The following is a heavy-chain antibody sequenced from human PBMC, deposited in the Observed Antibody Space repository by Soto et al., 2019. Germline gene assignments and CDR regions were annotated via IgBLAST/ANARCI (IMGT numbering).Heavy chain of an antibody. Sequence: EVQLVESGGGLVQPGASLRLSCAASGFIFSSYDMHWVRQGTGKGLEWVSGISTAGETYYRGSVRGRFTISRENAKNSLYLQMNSLRAEDTAVYYCARDAKGLVKAFDMWGQGTMVTVSS. V-gene: IGHV3-13*01. CDR3: ARDAKGLVKAFDM. D-gene: IGHD2-8*02. J-gene: IGHJ3*02. CDR2: ISTAGET. CDR1: GFIFSSYD.